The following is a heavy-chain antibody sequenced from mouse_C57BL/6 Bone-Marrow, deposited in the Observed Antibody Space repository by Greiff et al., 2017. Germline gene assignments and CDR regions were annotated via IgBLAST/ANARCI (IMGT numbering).Heavy chain of an antibody. CDR3: AISAWFAY. J-gene: IGHJ3*01. CDR1: GYTFTSYG. V-gene: IGHV1-81*01. Sequence: QVQLQQSGAELARPGASVKLSCKASGYTFTSYGISWVKQRTGQGLEWIGEIHPRSGNTYYNEKFKGKATLTADKSSSTAYMELRSLTSEDSAVYFCAISAWFAYWGQGTLVTVSA. CDR2: IHPRSGNT.